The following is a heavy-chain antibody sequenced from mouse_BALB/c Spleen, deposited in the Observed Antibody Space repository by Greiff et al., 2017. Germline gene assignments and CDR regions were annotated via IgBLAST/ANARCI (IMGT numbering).Heavy chain of an antibody. J-gene: IGHJ4*01. V-gene: IGHV5-17*02. D-gene: IGHD2-4*01. CDR1: GFTFSSFG. Sequence: EVQRVESGGGLVQPGGSRKLSCAASGFTFSSFGMHWVRQAPEKGLEWVAYISSGSSTIYYADTVKGRFTISRDNPKNTLFLQMTSLRSEDTAMYYCARQGAMITTRYAMDYWGQGTSVTVSS. CDR3: ARQGAMITTRYAMDY. CDR2: ISSGSSTI.